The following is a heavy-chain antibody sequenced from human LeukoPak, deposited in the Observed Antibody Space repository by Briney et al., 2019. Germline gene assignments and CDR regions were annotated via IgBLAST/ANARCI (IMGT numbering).Heavy chain of an antibody. Sequence: RSLRLSCTASGSTFGDCGMSWVRQAPGKGQEWVGFIRSKAYGGTTEYAASVKGRFIISRDDFKSIAYLQMNSLKTEDTAVYYCTRSSSGWYSDYWGQGTLVTVSS. J-gene: IGHJ4*02. V-gene: IGHV3-49*04. CDR3: TRSSSGWYSDY. CDR2: IRSKAYGGTT. D-gene: IGHD6-19*01. CDR1: GSTFGDCG.